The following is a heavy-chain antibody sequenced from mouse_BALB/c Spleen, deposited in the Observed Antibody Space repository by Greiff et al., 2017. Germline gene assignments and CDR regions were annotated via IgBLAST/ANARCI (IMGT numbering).Heavy chain of an antibody. J-gene: IGHJ4*01. CDR3: ARTFTTATPYAMDY. V-gene: IGHV5-12-2*01. CDR1: GFTFSSYT. CDR2: ISNGGGST. D-gene: IGHD1-2*01. Sequence: EVMLVESGGGLVQPGGSLKLSCAASGFTFSSYTMSWVRQTPEKRLEWVAYISNGGGSTYYPDTVKGRFTISRDNAKNTLYLQMSSLKSEDTAMYYCARTFTTATPYAMDYWGQGTSVTVSS.